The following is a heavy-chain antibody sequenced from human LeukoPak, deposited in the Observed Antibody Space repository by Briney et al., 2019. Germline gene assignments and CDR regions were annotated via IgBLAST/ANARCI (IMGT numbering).Heavy chain of an antibody. J-gene: IGHJ6*03. CDR1: GYTFTSYG. D-gene: IGHD3-3*01. CDR3: ARGSTWLEWLLSYYMDV. V-gene: IGHV1-18*01. Sequence: ASVKVSCKASGYTFTSYGICWVRQAPGQGLEWRGWISAYNGNTNYAQKLQGRVTMTTDTSTSTAYMELRSLRSDDTAVYYCARGSTWLEWLLSYYMDVWGKRTTVTVSS. CDR2: ISAYNGNT.